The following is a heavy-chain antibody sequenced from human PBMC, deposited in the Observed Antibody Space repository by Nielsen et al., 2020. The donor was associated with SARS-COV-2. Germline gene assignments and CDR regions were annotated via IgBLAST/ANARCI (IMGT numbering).Heavy chain of an antibody. J-gene: IGHJ4*02. D-gene: IGHD1-14*01. CDR2: ISAYNGNT. V-gene: IGHV1-18*01. Sequence: ASVKVSCKASGGTFSSYAISWVRQAPGQGLEWMGWISAYNGNTNYAQKLQGRVTMTTDTSTSTAYMELRSLRSDDTAMYYCARDTIRTPLDYWGQGTLVTVSS. CDR1: GGTFSSYA. CDR3: ARDTIRTPLDY.